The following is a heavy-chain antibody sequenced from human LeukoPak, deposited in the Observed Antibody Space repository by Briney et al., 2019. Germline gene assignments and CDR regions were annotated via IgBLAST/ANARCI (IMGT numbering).Heavy chain of an antibody. CDR2: ISWNSGSI. J-gene: IGHJ4*02. D-gene: IGHD2-21*02. CDR1: GFTFDDYA. Sequence: GRSLRLSCAASGFTFDDYAMHWVRQAPGKGLEWVSGISWNSGSIGYADSVKGRFTISRDNAKNSLYLQMNSLRAEDTAVYYCACEWGSVTLNGIFDYWGQGTLVTVSS. V-gene: IGHV3-9*01. CDR3: ACEWGSVTLNGIFDY.